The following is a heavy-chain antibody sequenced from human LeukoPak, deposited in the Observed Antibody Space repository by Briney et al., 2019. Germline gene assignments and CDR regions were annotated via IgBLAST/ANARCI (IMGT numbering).Heavy chain of an antibody. CDR3: ARDPPCSSSSEGDY. CDR2: ISSSSSYI. V-gene: IGHV3-21*01. CDR1: GFTFSSYS. Sequence: GGSLRLSCAASGFTFSSYSMNWVRQAPGKGLEWVSSISSSSSYIYYADSVKGRFTISRDNAKNSLYLQMNSLRAEDTAVYYCARDPPCSSSSEGDYWGQGTLVTVSS. J-gene: IGHJ4*02. D-gene: IGHD6-6*01.